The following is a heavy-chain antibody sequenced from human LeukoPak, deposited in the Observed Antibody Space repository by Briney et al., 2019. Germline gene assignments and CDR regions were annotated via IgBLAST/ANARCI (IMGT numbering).Heavy chain of an antibody. V-gene: IGHV3-53*01. D-gene: IGHD5-12*01. CDR1: GFAVSSNY. CDR3: ARGGDIVGASRSAFDF. CDR2: IDNTGNT. J-gene: IGHJ3*01. Sequence: GGSLRLSCAASGFAVSSNYMSWVRQAPGKGLEWVSFIDNTGNTNYADSVKGRFTVSRDSSKNTLYLQMNSLRVEDTAVYCCARGGDIVGASRSAFDFWPQGTLDSV.